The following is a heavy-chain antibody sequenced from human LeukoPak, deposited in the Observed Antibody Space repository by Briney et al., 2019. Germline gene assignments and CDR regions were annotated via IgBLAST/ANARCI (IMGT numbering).Heavy chain of an antibody. V-gene: IGHV1-46*01. CDR2: INPSGGST. Sequence: ASVKVSCKASGYTFTSYYIHWVRQAPGQGLEWMGLINPSGGSTNYAQKFQGRVTMTRDMSTSTVYMELSSLRSEDTAVYYCAKGPRHHILTGHYKSHCFDFWGQGTLVTVSS. CDR3: AKGPRHHILTGHYKSHCFDF. D-gene: IGHD3-9*01. CDR1: GYTFTSYY. J-gene: IGHJ4*02.